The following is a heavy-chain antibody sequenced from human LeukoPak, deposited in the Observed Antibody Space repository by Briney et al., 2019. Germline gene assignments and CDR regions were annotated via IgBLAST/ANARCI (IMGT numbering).Heavy chain of an antibody. CDR1: GGSISSYY. CDR3: ARLRTRGYCGGDCYPYYFDY. D-gene: IGHD2-21*02. CDR2: ISYSGST. V-gene: IGHV4-59*01. Sequence: SETLSLTCTVSGGSISSYYWSWIRQPPGKGLEWIGYISYSGSTKYNPSLKSRVTISVDTPKNQFSLKLSSVTAADTAVYYCARLRTRGYCGGDCYPYYFDYWGQGTLVAVSS. J-gene: IGHJ4*02.